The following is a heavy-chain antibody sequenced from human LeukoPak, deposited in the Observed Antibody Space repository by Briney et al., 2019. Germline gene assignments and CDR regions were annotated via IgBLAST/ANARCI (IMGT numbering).Heavy chain of an antibody. CDR2: IRYDGSNK. CDR3: ARQRSGSYYRAFDY. V-gene: IGHV3-30*02. D-gene: IGHD3-10*01. J-gene: IGHJ4*02. Sequence: GGSLRLSCAASGFTFSSYGMHWVRQAPGKGLEWVAFIRYDGSNKYYADSVKGRFTISRDNSKNTLYLQMNSLRAEDTAVYYCARQRSGSYYRAFDYWGQGTLVTVSS. CDR1: GFTFSSYG.